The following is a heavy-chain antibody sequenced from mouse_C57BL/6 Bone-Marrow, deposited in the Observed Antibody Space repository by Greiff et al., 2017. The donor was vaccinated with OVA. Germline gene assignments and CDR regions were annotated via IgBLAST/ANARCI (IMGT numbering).Heavy chain of an antibody. D-gene: IGHD3-2*02. CDR3: ARVDSSGYWFAY. CDR1: GYTFTSYW. CDR2: IYPGNSDT. Sequence: VQLQQSGTVLARPGASVKMSCKTSGYTFTSYWMHWVKQRPGQGLEWIGAIYPGNSDTSYNQKFKGKAKLTAVTSASTAYMELSSLTNEDSAVYYCARVDSSGYWFAYWGQGTLVTVSA. V-gene: IGHV1-5*01. J-gene: IGHJ3*01.